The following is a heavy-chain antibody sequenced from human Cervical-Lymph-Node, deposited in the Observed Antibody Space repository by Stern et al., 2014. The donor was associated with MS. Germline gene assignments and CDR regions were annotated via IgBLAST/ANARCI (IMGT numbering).Heavy chain of an antibody. D-gene: IGHD5-18*01. CDR3: ARWGIEMDTAMGTPWTTFDY. CDR2: ISSSSSTI. J-gene: IGHJ4*02. CDR1: GFTFSSYS. Sequence: EVQLVESGGGLVQPGGSLRLSCAASGFTFSSYSMNWVRQAPGKGLEWVSYISSSSSTIYYADSVKGRFTISRDNAKNSLYLQMNSLRAEDTAVYYCARWGIEMDTAMGTPWTTFDYWGQGTLVTVSS. V-gene: IGHV3-48*01.